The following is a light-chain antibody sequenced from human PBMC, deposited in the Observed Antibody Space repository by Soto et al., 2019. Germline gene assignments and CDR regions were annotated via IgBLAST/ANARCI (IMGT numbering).Light chain of an antibody. V-gene: IGLV2-14*03. Sequence: QSALTQPASVSGSPGQSIAISCTGTSSDVGGYNYVSWYQQHPGKAPKLMIHDVTNRPSGVSDRFSGSKSGNTASLTISGLHTEDEADYYCSSYTGSGTYVFGTGTKLTVL. J-gene: IGLJ1*01. CDR3: SSYTGSGTYV. CDR2: DVT. CDR1: SSDVGGYNY.